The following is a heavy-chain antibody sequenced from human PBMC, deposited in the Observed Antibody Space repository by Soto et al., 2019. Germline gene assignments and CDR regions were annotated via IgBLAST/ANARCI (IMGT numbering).Heavy chain of an antibody. CDR3: AREGPAPYYYYGMDV. CDR2: ISGYNGNT. J-gene: IGHJ6*02. V-gene: IGHV1-18*01. CDR1: GYSFTTYG. Sequence: ASVKVSCKTSGYSFTTYGISWVRQAPGQGLEWMGWISGYNGNTNYAQKLKGRLTMTTDTSTSTAYMELRSLTSDDTAVYYCAREGPAPYYYYGMDVWGQGSTVTVSS.